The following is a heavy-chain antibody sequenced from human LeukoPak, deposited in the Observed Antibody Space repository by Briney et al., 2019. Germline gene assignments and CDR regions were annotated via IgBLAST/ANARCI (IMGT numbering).Heavy chain of an antibody. D-gene: IGHD2-2*01. CDR2: IDVTTGGS. V-gene: IGHV3-23*01. CDR3: AKVNYYQPYF. J-gene: IGHJ4*02. Sequence: PGGSLRLSCAASGFTLSRYAMSWVRQAPGKGLEWVSTIDVTTGGSYYADSVKGRFTISRDTFQNTLYLQLNSLRVDDTAVYYCAKVNYYQPYFWGQGTLVTVSS. CDR1: GFTLSRYA.